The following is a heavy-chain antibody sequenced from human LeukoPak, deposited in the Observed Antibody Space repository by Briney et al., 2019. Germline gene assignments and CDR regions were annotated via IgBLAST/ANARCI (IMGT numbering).Heavy chain of an antibody. D-gene: IGHD6-19*01. V-gene: IGHV3-7*01. CDR1: GFTLSSYW. Sequence: GGSLRLSCATSGFTLSSYWMSWVRQAPGKGLEWVANIKQDESEKYYVDSVKGRFTISRDNAKSSLYLQMSSLRAEDTAVYYCARDVRAVAGTEGDYWGQGTLVTVSS. CDR2: IKQDESEK. J-gene: IGHJ4*02. CDR3: ARDVRAVAGTEGDY.